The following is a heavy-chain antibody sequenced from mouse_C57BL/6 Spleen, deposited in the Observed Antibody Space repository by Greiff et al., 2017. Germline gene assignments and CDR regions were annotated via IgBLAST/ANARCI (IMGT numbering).Heavy chain of an antibody. J-gene: IGHJ4*01. CDR2: IYPGSGDT. V-gene: IGHV1-66*01. CDR3: ASGLRLSYAMDY. D-gene: IGHD1-2*01. Sequence: VQLQQPGPELVKPGASVKISCKASGYSFTSYYIHWVKQRPGQGLEWIGRIYPGSGDTKYNEKFKGKATLTADKSSSTAYMQLSSLTSEDSAVYYSASGLRLSYAMDYWGQGTSVTVSS. CDR1: GYSFTSYY.